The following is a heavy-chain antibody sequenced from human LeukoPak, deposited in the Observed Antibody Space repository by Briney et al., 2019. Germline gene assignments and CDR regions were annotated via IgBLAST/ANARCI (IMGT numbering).Heavy chain of an antibody. D-gene: IGHD5-18*01. V-gene: IGHV4-39*01. CDR3: ARSPQWDSYGLGY. J-gene: IGHJ4*02. CDR1: GGSVTSSGYF. CDR2: LYYTGSS. Sequence: SETLSLTCIVSGGSVTSSGYFWGWIRQPPGKGLEWIGSLYYTGSSYYNPSLKRRVTIAVDTSKNQLSLKLTSVTPEDTAVYYCARSPQWDSYGLGYWGQGTLVTVSS.